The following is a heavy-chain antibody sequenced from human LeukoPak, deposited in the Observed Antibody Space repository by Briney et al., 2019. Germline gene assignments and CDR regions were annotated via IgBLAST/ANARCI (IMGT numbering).Heavy chain of an antibody. D-gene: IGHD3-10*01. CDR2: ISDSGGST. V-gene: IGHV3-23*01. CDR1: GFTFSNYA. J-gene: IGHJ4*02. Sequence: GGSLRLSCAASGFTFSNYAMAWVRQAPGKGLEWVSTISDSGGSTYYADSVKGRFTISRDNSKNMLDLQMSSLRAEDTAVYYCAKGSPLVRGVLDYWGQGTLVTVSS. CDR3: AKGSPLVRGVLDY.